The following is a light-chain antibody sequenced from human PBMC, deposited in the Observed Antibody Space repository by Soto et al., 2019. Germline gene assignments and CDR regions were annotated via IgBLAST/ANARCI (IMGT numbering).Light chain of an antibody. Sequence: DIQMTQSPSSLPAPVEDRVTITCRASQTISSWLAWYQQKPGKAPKLLIYKASTIKSGVPSRFSGSGSGTEFTLTTSSLQPDDFATYYCQQHNSYSEAFGQVTKVDI. CDR3: QQHNSYSEA. CDR2: KAS. J-gene: IGKJ1*01. CDR1: QTISSW. V-gene: IGKV1-5*03.